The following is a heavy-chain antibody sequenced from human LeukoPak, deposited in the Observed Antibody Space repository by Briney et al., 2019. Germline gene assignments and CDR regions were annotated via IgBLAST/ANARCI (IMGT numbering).Heavy chain of an antibody. CDR2: IYPGDSDT. J-gene: IGHJ4*02. CDR3: ARSIAAAGSPDAYYFDY. CDR1: GYSFTSYW. D-gene: IGHD6-13*01. Sequence: GESLKISCKGSGYSFTSYWIGWVRQMPGKGLEWMGIIYPGDSDTRYSPSFQGQVTISADRSISTAYLQWSSLKASDTAMYYCARSIAAAGSPDAYYFDYWGQGTLVTASS. V-gene: IGHV5-51*01.